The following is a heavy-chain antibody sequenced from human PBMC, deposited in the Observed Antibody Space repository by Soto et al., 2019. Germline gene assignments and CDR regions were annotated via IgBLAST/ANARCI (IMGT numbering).Heavy chain of an antibody. CDR1: GGSVSSGDYH. D-gene: IGHD5-12*01. Sequence: QVQLQESGPGLVKPSQTLSLTCTVSGGSVSSGDYHWSWIRQPPGKGLEWIGYIYYSGSSYYNPSLMSRVAMSVDTSKNNFSLKLRSVTAADTAVYYCARMYGGYGGGVDYWGQGTQVTVSS. V-gene: IGHV4-30-4*01. J-gene: IGHJ4*02. CDR2: IYYSGSS. CDR3: ARMYGGYGGGVDY.